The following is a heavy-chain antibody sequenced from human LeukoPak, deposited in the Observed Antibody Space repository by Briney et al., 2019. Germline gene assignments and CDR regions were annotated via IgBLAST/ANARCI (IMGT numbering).Heavy chain of an antibody. CDR1: GDSVSSNSAA. CDR2: TSYRSKWYY. Sequence: SQTLSLTCDISGDSVSSNSAAWTWLRQSPSRGLEWLGRTSYRSKWYYDYAESVKSRITINADTSTTQFSLQLNSVTPDDTAVYYCARDGGWRPDYWGQGTLVTVSS. D-gene: IGHD3-16*01. J-gene: IGHJ4*02. CDR3: ARDGGWRPDY. V-gene: IGHV6-1*01.